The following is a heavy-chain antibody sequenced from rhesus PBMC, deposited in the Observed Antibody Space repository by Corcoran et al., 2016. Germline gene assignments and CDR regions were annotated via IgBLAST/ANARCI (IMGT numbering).Heavy chain of an antibody. D-gene: IGHD3-3*01. CDR3: AREGTYYNFCNGYPFDY. CDR2: ITGMGVST. CDR1: GCSMHSNY. V-gene: IGHV4-173*01. J-gene: IGHJ4*01. Sequence: QLQLQASGPGLVKPSETLALPCAVSGCSMHSNYWSWIRQPPGKGLGWIGRITGMGVSTDHNPSTKSRVTMSKDTAKNQFSLELSSGTVADTALYSRAREGTYYNFCNGYPFDYWGQGVLVTVSS.